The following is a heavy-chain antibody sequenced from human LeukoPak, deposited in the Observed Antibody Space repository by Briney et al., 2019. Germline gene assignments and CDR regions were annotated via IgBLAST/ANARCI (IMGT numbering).Heavy chain of an antibody. D-gene: IGHD3-22*01. V-gene: IGHV4-39*01. CDR1: GDSLSSSNSY. J-gene: IGHJ4*02. Sequence: SETLSLTCTVSGDSLSSSNSYWGWIRQHRGEGMEWLGSIYYSGKTYYTAAHKSRVTISVDTYKNQFSLKLTSVTAADTAVYYCARVTGYVIEDYFDYWGQGTLVTVSP. CDR3: ARVTGYVIEDYFDY. CDR2: IYYSGKT.